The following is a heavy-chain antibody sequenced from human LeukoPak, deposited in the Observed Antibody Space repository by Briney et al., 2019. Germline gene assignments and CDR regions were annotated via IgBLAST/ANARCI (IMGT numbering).Heavy chain of an antibody. D-gene: IGHD2-2*01. V-gene: IGHV3-33*01. J-gene: IGHJ4*02. CDR2: IWSDGGKS. CDR1: GFTFSAYG. Sequence: GGSLRLSYAASGFTFSAYGMHWVRQAPGKGLEWVAVIWSDGGKSYNSDSVKGRFTISRDNSKNTLYLQMNSLRADDTAVYYCATDSIGPATDFDYWGQGTLVTVSS. CDR3: ATDSIGPATDFDY.